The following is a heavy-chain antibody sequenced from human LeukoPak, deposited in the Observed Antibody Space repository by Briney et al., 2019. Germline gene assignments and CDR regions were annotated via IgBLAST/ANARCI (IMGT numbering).Heavy chain of an antibody. Sequence: PGRSLRLSCAASGFTFSSYGMHWVRQAPGKGLEWMAVIWYDGSNKYYADSVKGRFTISRDNSKNTLYLQMNSLRAEDTAVYYCAKELYYYYYMDVWGKGTTVTVSS. CDR2: IWYDGSNK. V-gene: IGHV3-33*06. J-gene: IGHJ6*03. CDR3: AKELYYYYYMDV. CDR1: GFTFSSYG.